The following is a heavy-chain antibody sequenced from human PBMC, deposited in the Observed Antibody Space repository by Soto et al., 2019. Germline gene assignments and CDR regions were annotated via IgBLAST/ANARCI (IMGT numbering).Heavy chain of an antibody. Sequence: GGSLRLSCAASGFTFSSYAMIWVRQAPGKGLEWVSAISGSGGSTYYADSVKGRFTISRDNSKNTLYLQMNSLRAEDTAVYYCASYYGPNWYFALWGRGTLVTVSS. CDR2: ISGSGGST. D-gene: IGHD1-26*01. J-gene: IGHJ2*01. CDR1: GFTFSSYA. V-gene: IGHV3-23*01. CDR3: ASYYGPNWYFAL.